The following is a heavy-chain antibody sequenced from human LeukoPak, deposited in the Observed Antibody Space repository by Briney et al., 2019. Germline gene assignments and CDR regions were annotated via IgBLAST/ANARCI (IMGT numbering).Heavy chain of an antibody. V-gene: IGHV1-69*01. CDR2: IIPIFGTA. J-gene: IGHJ6*04. Sequence: SVKVSCKASGGTFSSYAISWVRQAPGQGLEWMGGIIPIFGTANYAQKFQGRVTITADESTSTAYMELSSLRSEDTAVYYCARDLGYCSSTSCYGYYYGMDVWGKGTTITVSS. D-gene: IGHD2-2*01. CDR3: ARDLGYCSSTSCYGYYYGMDV. CDR1: GGTFSSYA.